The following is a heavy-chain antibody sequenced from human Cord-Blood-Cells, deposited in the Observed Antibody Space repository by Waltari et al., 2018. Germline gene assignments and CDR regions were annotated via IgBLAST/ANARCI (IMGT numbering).Heavy chain of an antibody. Sequence: QVQLVQSGAEVKKPGASVKVSCKASGYNFTGHYIPWVQQAPGQGLWWMGWINPNSGGTNYAQKFQGRVTMTRDTSISTAYMGLSRLRSDDTAVYYCAFPGGGNSGFDPWGQGTLVTVSS. CDR2: INPNSGGT. J-gene: IGHJ5*02. CDR3: AFPGGGNSGFDP. CDR1: GYNFTGHY. D-gene: IGHD2-21*02. V-gene: IGHV1-2*02.